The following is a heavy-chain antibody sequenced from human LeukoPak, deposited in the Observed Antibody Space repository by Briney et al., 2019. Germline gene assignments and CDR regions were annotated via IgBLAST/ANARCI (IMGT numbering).Heavy chain of an antibody. V-gene: IGHV3-9*01. D-gene: IGHD3-10*01. Sequence: GGSLRLSCAASGFTFENYAMHWVRKVPGKGLEWVSGISWNGGIIGYADSVKGRFTISRDSAKNSLYLQMNSLRVEDTALYYCAKGGLRLYFGQFHYWGQGTLVTVSS. CDR2: ISWNGGII. CDR3: AKGGLRLYFGQFHY. J-gene: IGHJ4*02. CDR1: GFTFENYA.